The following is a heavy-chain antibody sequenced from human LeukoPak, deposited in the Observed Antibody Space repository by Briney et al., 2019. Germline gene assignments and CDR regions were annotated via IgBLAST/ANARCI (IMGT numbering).Heavy chain of an antibody. CDR1: GGSISSSSYY. J-gene: IGHJ5*02. V-gene: IGHV4-39*01. CDR2: IYYSGST. Sequence: SETLSLTCTVPGGSISSSSYYWGWIRQPPGRGLEWIGSIYYSGSTYYNPSLKSRVTISVDTSKNQFSLKLSSVTAADTAVYYCARGPHYYGSGSYRTYNWFDPWGQGTLVTVSS. D-gene: IGHD3-10*01. CDR3: ARGPHYYGSGSYRTYNWFDP.